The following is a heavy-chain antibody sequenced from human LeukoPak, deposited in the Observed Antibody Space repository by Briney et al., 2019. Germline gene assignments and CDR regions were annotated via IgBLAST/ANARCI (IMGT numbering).Heavy chain of an antibody. J-gene: IGHJ4*02. V-gene: IGHV3-66*01. CDR1: GFTVSSKY. Sequence: GGSLRLSCAASGFTVSSKYMSWVRQAPGKGLEWVSVIYSGGSTYYADSVKGRFTISRDNSKNTLYLQMNSLRAEDTAVYYCARNLNYYDSSEGCWGQGTLVTVSS. CDR3: ARNLNYYDSSEGC. CDR2: IYSGGST. D-gene: IGHD3-22*01.